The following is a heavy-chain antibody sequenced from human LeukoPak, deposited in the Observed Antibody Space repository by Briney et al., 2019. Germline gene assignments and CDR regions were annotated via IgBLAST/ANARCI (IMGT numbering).Heavy chain of an antibody. Sequence: ASVKVSCKASGYTFTGYYMHWVRQAPGQGLEWMGRINPNSGGTNYAQKFQGRVTMTRDTSISTAYMELSRLRSDDTAVYYCARWYSSGKTDASDIWGQGTMVTVSS. J-gene: IGHJ3*02. CDR1: GYTFTGYY. CDR2: INPNSGGT. V-gene: IGHV1-2*06. CDR3: ARWYSSGKTDASDI. D-gene: IGHD6-19*01.